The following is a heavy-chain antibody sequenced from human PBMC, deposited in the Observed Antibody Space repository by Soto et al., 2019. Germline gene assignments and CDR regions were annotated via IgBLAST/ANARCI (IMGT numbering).Heavy chain of an antibody. Sequence: GGSLRLSCAASGFTFSDYYMSWIRQAPGKGLEWVSYISSSGSTIYYADSVKGRFTISRDNAKNSLYLQMNSLRAEDTAVYYCAKLVDTAMVTKDYWGQGTLVTVSS. CDR3: AKLVDTAMVTKDY. D-gene: IGHD5-18*01. CDR1: GFTFSDYY. J-gene: IGHJ4*02. CDR2: ISSSGSTI. V-gene: IGHV3-11*01.